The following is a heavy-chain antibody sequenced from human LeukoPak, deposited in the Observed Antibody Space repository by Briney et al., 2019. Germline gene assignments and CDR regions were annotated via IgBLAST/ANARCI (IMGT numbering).Heavy chain of an antibody. J-gene: IGHJ4*02. CDR1: GYTFTDYY. V-gene: IGHV1-69-2*01. D-gene: IGHD3-9*01. CDR2: VDPEDGET. Sequence: ASVKISCKVSGYTFTDYYMHWVQQAPGKGLEWMGLVDPEDGETIYAEKFQGRVTITADTSTDTAYMELSSLRSEDTAVYYCARRVTYYDILTGYLYYFDYWGQGTLVTVSS. CDR3: ARRVTYYDILTGYLYYFDY.